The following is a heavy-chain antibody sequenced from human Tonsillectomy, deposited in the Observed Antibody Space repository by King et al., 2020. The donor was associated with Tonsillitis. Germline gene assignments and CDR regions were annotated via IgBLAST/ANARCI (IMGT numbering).Heavy chain of an antibody. D-gene: IGHD2-8*01. CDR1: GFTFSGYS. CDR2: ISSSSSYI. V-gene: IGHV3-21*01. CDR3: ARDQHLIW. J-gene: IGHJ4*02. Sequence: VQLVESGGGLVKPGGSLRLSCAASGFTFSGYSMNWVRQAPEKGLEWVSSISSSSSYIYYADSVKGRFTISRDNANNSLYLQMNSLRAEDTAVYYCARDQHLIWWGQGTLVTVSS.